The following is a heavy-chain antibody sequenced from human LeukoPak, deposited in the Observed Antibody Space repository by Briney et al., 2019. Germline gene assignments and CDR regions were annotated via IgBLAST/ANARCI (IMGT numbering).Heavy chain of an antibody. J-gene: IGHJ2*01. CDR1: GGTFSSYA. D-gene: IGHD2-15*01. CDR3: AREPDCSGGSCYSRYFDL. Sequence: SVKVSCKASGGTFSSYAISWVRQAPGQGLEWMGRIIPISGTANYAQKFQGRVTITTDESTSTAYMELSSLRSEDTAVYYCAREPDCSGGSCYSRYFDLWGRGTLVTVSS. V-gene: IGHV1-69*05. CDR2: IIPISGTA.